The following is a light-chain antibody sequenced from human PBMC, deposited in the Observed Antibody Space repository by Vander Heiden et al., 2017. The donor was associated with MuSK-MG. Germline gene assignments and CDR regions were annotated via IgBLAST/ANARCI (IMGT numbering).Light chain of an antibody. J-gene: IGLJ1*01. CDR3: SSYTSSSTYV. CDR1: SSDVGGYNY. Sequence: QSALTQPASLSASPGQSITISCTGTSSDVGGYNYVSWYQQHPGKAPKLMIYEVSNRPSGVYNRFSGSKSGNTASLTISGLQAEDEADYYCSSYTSSSTYVFGTGTKVTVL. CDR2: EVS. V-gene: IGLV2-14*01.